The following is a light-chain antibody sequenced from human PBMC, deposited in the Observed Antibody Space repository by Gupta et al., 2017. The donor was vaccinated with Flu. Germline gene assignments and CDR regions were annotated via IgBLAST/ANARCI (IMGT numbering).Light chain of an antibody. V-gene: IGLV3-1*01. CDR1: KLGNKY. CDR3: QAGDSSTVA. Sequence: YALTQPSSVSVSPGRTASITCSGDKLGNKYACWDQQKPGQCRGLVIFKNSERTSRIPGRFSANTSGITATLTIGGTKAGDEDDYYWQAGDSSTVAFGGGTKVTVL. CDR2: KNS. J-gene: IGLJ2*01.